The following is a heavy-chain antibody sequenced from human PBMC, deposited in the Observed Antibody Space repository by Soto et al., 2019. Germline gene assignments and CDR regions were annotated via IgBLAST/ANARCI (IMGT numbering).Heavy chain of an antibody. J-gene: IGHJ4*02. Sequence: SGPTLVNPTQPLTLTCTFSGFSLSTSGMRVSWIRQPPGKALEWLARIDWGDDKFYNTSLKTRLTISKDSSKNQVVLIMTNMDPVDTATYYCARMFHCSGGTCPSDYWGQGALVTVSS. V-gene: IGHV2-70*04. D-gene: IGHD2-15*01. CDR1: GFSLSTSGMR. CDR3: ARMFHCSGGTCPSDY. CDR2: IDWGDDK.